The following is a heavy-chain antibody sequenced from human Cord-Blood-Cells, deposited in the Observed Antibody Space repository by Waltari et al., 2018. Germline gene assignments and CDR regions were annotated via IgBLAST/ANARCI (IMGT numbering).Heavy chain of an antibody. CDR2: TRNKANSYTT. D-gene: IGHD2-2*01. V-gene: IGHV3-72*01. CDR3: ASIPTYCSSTSCYDAFDI. Sequence: EVQLVESGGGLVQPGGSLRLSCAASGFTFSDHYMDWVRQATGKGLEWVGRTRNKANSYTTEYAASVKGRFTISRDDSKNSLYLQMNSLKTEDTAVYYCASIPTYCSSTSCYDAFDIWGQGTMVTVSS. J-gene: IGHJ3*02. CDR1: GFTFSDHY.